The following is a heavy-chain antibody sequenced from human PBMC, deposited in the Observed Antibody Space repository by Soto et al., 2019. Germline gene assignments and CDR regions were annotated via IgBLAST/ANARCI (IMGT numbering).Heavy chain of an antibody. D-gene: IGHD3-22*01. V-gene: IGHV4-59*01. CDR1: GGSISSYY. Sequence: TLSLTCTVSGGSISSYYWSWIRQPPGKGLEWIGYIYYSGSTNYNPSLKSRVTISVDTSKNQFSLKLSSVTAADTAVYYCARDNYDSSGYPYYWGQGTLVTVSS. CDR3: ARDNYDSSGYPYY. J-gene: IGHJ4*02. CDR2: IYYSGST.